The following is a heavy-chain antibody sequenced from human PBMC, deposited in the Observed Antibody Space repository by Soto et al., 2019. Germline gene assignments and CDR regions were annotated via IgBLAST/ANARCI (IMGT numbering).Heavy chain of an antibody. CDR3: AKSYEMGPTYYFDY. D-gene: IGHD3-16*01. Sequence: EVQLVESGGGLVQPGWSLRLSCVASGFTFGDYAMSWVRQVPGKGLEWVSTISWNSGRLTYSDSVKGRFTISRDNAKNSLFLQMNSLRPEDTALYHCAKSYEMGPTYYFDYWGQGTLVTVSS. V-gene: IGHV3-9*01. J-gene: IGHJ4*02. CDR1: GFTFGDYA. CDR2: ISWNSGRL.